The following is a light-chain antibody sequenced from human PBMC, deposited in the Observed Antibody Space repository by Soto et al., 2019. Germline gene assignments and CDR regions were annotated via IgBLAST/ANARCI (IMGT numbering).Light chain of an antibody. CDR2: WAS. J-gene: IGKJ1*01. CDR3: QQYYSAVAWT. Sequence: DIVMTQSPDSLAVSLGERATINCKSSQSVLYSSNNKNYLAWYQQKPGQPPKLLIYWASTRESGVPDRFRGSGSGADFTLSISSLQAEDVAVYYCQQYYSAVAWTFDQGTKVEI. CDR1: QSVLYSSNNKNY. V-gene: IGKV4-1*01.